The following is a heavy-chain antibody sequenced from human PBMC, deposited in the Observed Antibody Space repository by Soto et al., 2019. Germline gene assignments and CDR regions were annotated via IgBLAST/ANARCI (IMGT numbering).Heavy chain of an antibody. Sequence: SETLSLTCTVSGGSISSYYWSWIRQPPGKGLEWIGYIYYSGSTNYNPSLKSRVTISVDTSKNQFSLKLSSVTAADTAVYYCARGTQGRSNYVFDYWGQGTLVTVSS. CDR2: IYYSGST. D-gene: IGHD4-4*01. V-gene: IGHV4-59*01. CDR3: ARGTQGRSNYVFDY. CDR1: GGSISSYY. J-gene: IGHJ4*02.